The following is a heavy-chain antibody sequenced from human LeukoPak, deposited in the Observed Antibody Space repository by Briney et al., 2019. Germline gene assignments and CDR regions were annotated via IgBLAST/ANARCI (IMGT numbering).Heavy chain of an antibody. CDR2: ISYDGSNK. Sequence: GGSLRLSCAASGFTFSSYGMHWVRQAPGKGLEWVAVISYDGSNKYYADSVKGRFTISRDNAKNSLYLQMNSLRAEDTAVYYCAKDLGLELPYYYYYMDVWGKGTTVTVSS. CDR1: GFTFSSYG. CDR3: AKDLGLELPYYYYYMDV. V-gene: IGHV3-30*18. J-gene: IGHJ6*03. D-gene: IGHD1-7*01.